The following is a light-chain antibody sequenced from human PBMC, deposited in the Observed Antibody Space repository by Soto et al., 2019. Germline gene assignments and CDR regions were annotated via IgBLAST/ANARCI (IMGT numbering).Light chain of an antibody. CDR1: QSVSSSY. J-gene: IGKJ2*01. CDR3: QQYGSSVT. Sequence: EIVVTQSPGTLSLSPGERATISCRASQSVSSSYLAWYQQKPGQAPRLLIYGASSRATGIADRFSGSGSGTDFTITISRLEPEDFAVYYCQQYGSSVTFGQGTKLEIK. CDR2: GAS. V-gene: IGKV3-20*01.